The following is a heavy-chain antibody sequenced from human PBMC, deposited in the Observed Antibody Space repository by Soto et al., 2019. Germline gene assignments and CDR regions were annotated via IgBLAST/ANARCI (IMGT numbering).Heavy chain of an antibody. D-gene: IGHD6-13*01. V-gene: IGHV3-53*02. J-gene: IGHJ4*02. CDR3: PRAGYEDQSVAFAY. Sequence: EVQLVETGGGLIQPGGSLRLSCAASGFTVSSNYMSWVRQAPGKGLEWDSVIYSGGSTYYADSVKGRFTISRDTSKIPKYFPVTRLRAKATVVDYGPRAGYEDQSVAFAYWGQGTLVPVSS. CDR1: GFTVSSNY. CDR2: IYSGGST.